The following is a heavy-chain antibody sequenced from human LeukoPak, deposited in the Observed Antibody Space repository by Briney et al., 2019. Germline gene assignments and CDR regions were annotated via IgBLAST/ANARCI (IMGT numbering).Heavy chain of an antibody. D-gene: IGHD3-10*01. Sequence: GGSLRLSCAASGVTFSSSWVRWVRQAPGKGLEWLATIKKDGREKFYVDFLKGRFSISRDNDKNSLYLQMNSLGVDDTAVYYCAGSSGMDVWGPGTTVTVSS. CDR1: GVTFSSSW. J-gene: IGHJ6*02. V-gene: IGHV3-7*05. CDR3: AGSSGMDV. CDR2: IKKDGREK.